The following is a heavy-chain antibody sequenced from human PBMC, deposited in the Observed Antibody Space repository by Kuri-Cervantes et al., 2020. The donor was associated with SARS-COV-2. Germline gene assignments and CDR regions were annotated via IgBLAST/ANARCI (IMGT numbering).Heavy chain of an antibody. CDR1: GDSISSSRYY. CDR2: MYYSGST. D-gene: IGHD4-17*01. CDR3: ARRVPDDYGDYRFDP. J-gene: IGHJ5*02. V-gene: IGHV4-39*01. Sequence: ESLKISCTVSGDSISSSRYYWGWIRQPPGKGLEWIGSMYYSGSTYYNPSLKSRLTISVDTSKNQFSLKLSSVTAADTAVYYCARRVPDDYGDYRFDPWGQGTLVTVSS.